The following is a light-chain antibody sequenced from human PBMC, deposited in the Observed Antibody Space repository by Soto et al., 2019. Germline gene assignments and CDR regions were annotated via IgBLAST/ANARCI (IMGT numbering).Light chain of an antibody. CDR1: SSDIGAGYR. J-gene: IGLJ3*02. V-gene: IGLV1-40*01. CDR2: DNT. Sequence: QPVLTQPPSVSGAPGQRVTISCTGSSSDIGAGYRVRWYQQVPGTAPKLLIYDNTNRPSGVSARFSGSKSGTSASLAITGLQAEDEADYYCQSYDTSLSAVVFGGGTKVTVL. CDR3: QSYDTSLSAVV.